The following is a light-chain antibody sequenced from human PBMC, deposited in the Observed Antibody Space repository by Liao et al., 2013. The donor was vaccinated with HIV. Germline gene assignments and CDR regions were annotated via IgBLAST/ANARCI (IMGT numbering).Light chain of an antibody. CDR1: AVPKKY. CDR2: EDN. CDR3: YSTDSSDKYRI. J-gene: IGLJ2*01. V-gene: IGLV3-10*01. Sequence: SYELTQPPSVSVSPGQTAKITCSGDAVPKKYVCWYQQKSGQAPVLVIYEDNRRPSGIPERFSASTSGTMATLTISGAQVEDEADYYCYSTDSSDKYRIFGGGTKVTVL.